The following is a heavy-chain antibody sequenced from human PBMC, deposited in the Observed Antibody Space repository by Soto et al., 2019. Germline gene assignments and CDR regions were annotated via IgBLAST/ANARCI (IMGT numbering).Heavy chain of an antibody. CDR3: ATAEVDY. V-gene: IGHV3-74*01. Sequence: GGSLRLSCAASGFTFGNYWMHWVRQAPGKGPEWVSRMNSDGSTTNYADSVKGRFTVSRDNARNTLHLQMNSLRAEDTAVYYCATAEVDYWGPGTLVTVSS. CDR2: MNSDGSTT. J-gene: IGHJ4*02. CDR1: GFTFGNYW.